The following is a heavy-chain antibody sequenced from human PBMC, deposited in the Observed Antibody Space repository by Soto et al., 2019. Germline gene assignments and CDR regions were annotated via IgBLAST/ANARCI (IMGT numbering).Heavy chain of an antibody. J-gene: IGHJ4*02. D-gene: IGHD4-17*01. V-gene: IGHV3-23*01. CDR1: GFTFSTYS. Sequence: EVQLLESGGGLVQPGGSLRLSCAASGFTFSTYSMAWVRQAPGRGPEWVSGISQDGATHYADSAKGRFAISRDKSRSSVYLRMMALRGEATGVSYWANDLRPDGVWDFGYGGQGPLVTVSS. CDR2: ISQDGAT. CDR3: ANDLRPDGVWDFGY.